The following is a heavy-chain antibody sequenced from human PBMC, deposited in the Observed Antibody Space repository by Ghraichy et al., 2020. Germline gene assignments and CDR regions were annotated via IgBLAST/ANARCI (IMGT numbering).Heavy chain of an antibody. CDR2: ISGSGGST. D-gene: IGHD3-3*01. V-gene: IGHV3-23*01. CDR1: GFTFSSYA. Sequence: GESLNISCAASGFTFSSYAMSWVRQAPGKGLEWVSAISGSGGSTYYADSVKGRFTISRDNSKNTLYLQMNSLRAEDTAVYYCAKGPGEEDDFWSGYYNTNAFDIWGQGTMVTVSS. J-gene: IGHJ3*02. CDR3: AKGPGEEDDFWSGYYNTNAFDI.